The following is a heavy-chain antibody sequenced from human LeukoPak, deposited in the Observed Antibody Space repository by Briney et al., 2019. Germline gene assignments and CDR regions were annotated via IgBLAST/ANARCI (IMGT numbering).Heavy chain of an antibody. J-gene: IGHJ4*02. D-gene: IGHD3-3*01. CDR1: GYTFTSYG. Sequence: ASVKVSCRASGYTFTSYGISWVRQAPGQGLEWMGWISAYNGNTNYAQKLQGRVTMTTDTSTSTAYMELRSLRSDDTAVYYCARDSIFGVVNVPDYWGQGTLVTVSS. V-gene: IGHV1-18*01. CDR3: ARDSIFGVVNVPDY. CDR2: ISAYNGNT.